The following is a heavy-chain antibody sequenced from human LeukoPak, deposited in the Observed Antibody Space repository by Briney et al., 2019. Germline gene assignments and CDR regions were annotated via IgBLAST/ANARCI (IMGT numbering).Heavy chain of an antibody. D-gene: IGHD5-24*01. CDR1: GGSISSYY. CDR3: ARGRRRDAVDY. V-gene: IGHV4-4*07. CDR2: IYPSGGT. Sequence: SETLSLTCTVSGGSISSYYWSWIRQPAGKGLEWIGRIYPSGGTNYTPSLKSRVTVSVDTSKNQFSLKLTSVTAADTAVYYCARGRRRDAVDYWGQGTLVTVSS. J-gene: IGHJ4*02.